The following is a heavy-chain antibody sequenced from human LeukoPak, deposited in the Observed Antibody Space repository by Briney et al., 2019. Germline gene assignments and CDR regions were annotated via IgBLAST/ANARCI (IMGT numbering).Heavy chain of an antibody. V-gene: IGHV1-69*13. J-gene: IGHJ4*02. CDR2: IIPIFGTA. CDR1: GGTFSSYA. D-gene: IGHD3-22*01. CDR3: ARGLNYYDSSSYYYGVDY. Sequence: SVKVSCKASGGTFSSYAISWVRQAPGQGLEWMGGIIPIFGTANYAQKFQGRVTITADESTSTAYMELSSLRFEDTAVYYCARGLNYYDSSSYYYGVDYWGQGTLVTVSS.